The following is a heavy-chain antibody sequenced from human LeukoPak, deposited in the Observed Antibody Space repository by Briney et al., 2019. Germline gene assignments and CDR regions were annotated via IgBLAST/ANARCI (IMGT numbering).Heavy chain of an antibody. Sequence: SETLSLTCTVSGGSISTDYWNWIRQPPGKGLEWIGYIYPSGRSNYSPSLKSRVTISADTSKRQFSLKLTSVTAEDTAVYYCASLYYGSGLADDYWGQGILVTVSS. V-gene: IGHV4-4*09. CDR3: ASLYYGSGLADDY. CDR2: IYPSGRS. D-gene: IGHD3-10*01. J-gene: IGHJ4*02. CDR1: GGSISTDY.